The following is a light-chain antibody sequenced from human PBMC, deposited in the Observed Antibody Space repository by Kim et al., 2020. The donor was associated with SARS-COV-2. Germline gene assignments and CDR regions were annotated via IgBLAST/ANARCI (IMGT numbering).Light chain of an antibody. CDR2: RAS. CDR1: QDINTW. CDR3: QQYNSVVYT. V-gene: IGKV1-5*03. J-gene: IGKJ2*01. Sequence: ASVGDRVTITCRASQDINTWLAWYQQKPGKAPKLLIYRASTLESGVPSRFSGGGSTTEFILTISDLQPDDFATYYCQQYNSVVYTFGQGTKLEI.